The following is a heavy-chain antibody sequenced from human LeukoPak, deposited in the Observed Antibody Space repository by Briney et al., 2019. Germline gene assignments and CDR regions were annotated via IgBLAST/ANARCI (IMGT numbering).Heavy chain of an antibody. Sequence: GGSLRLSCAASGLTFDDYAMHWVRQAPGKGLEWVSGISWNSGSIGYADSVKGRFTISRDNAKNSLYLQMNSLRAEDTALYYCAKEVGATTNYYYGMDVWGQGTTVTVSS. CDR1: GLTFDDYA. CDR2: ISWNSGSI. V-gene: IGHV3-9*01. D-gene: IGHD1-26*01. CDR3: AKEVGATTNYYYGMDV. J-gene: IGHJ6*02.